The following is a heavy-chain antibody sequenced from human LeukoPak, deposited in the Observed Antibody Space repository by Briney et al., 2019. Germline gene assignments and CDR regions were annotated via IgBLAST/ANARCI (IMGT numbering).Heavy chain of an antibody. J-gene: IGHJ4*02. Sequence: PGGSLRLSCAASGFRFHNFAMTWVRQAPGKGLEWVSTISGSGGSTYYADSVKGRFTISRDNSKDTVYLQVNSLRAEDTAVYYCAKDSRSLPYCFDFWGQGTLVTVSS. CDR2: ISGSGGST. CDR1: GFRFHNFA. V-gene: IGHV3-23*01. CDR3: AKDSRSLPYCFDF.